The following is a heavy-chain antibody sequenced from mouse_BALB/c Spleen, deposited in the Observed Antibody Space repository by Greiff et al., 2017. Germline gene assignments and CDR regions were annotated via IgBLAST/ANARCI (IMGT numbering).Heavy chain of an antibody. Sequence: EVKLVESGGGLVQPGGSLRLSCATSGFTFTDYYMSWVRQPPGKALEWLGFIRNKANGYTTEYSASVKGRFTISRDNSQSILYLQMNTLRAEDSATYYCARDNYDGYYWYFDVWGAGTTVTVSS. D-gene: IGHD2-3*01. CDR3: ARDNYDGYYWYFDV. CDR1: GFTFTDYY. V-gene: IGHV7-3*02. J-gene: IGHJ1*01. CDR2: IRNKANGYTT.